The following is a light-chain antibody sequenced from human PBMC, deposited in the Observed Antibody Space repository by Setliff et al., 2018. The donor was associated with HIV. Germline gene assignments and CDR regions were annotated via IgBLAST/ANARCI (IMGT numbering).Light chain of an antibody. CDR2: DVT. Sequence: QSALTQPRSVSGSPGQSVTISCTGTSSDVGGHDSVSWYQRHAGEAPKVLIFDVTQRPSGVPHRFSGSKSGNTASLTISGLQADDEAEYYCCSYAGTYTSLFVFGTGTKVTVL. CDR3: CSYAGTYTSLFV. J-gene: IGLJ1*01. V-gene: IGLV2-11*01. CDR1: SSDVGGHDS.